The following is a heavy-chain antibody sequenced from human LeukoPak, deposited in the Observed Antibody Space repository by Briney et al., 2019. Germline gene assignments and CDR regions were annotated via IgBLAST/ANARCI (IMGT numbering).Heavy chain of an antibody. D-gene: IGHD3-22*01. J-gene: IGHJ4*02. Sequence: SETLSLTCAVYGGSFSGYYWSWIRQPPGKGLEWIGEINHSGSTNYNPSLKSRVTISVDTSKNQFSLKLSSVTAADTAVYYCARRYDSSGYYPHFDYWGQGTLVTVPS. CDR2: INHSGST. CDR1: GGSFSGYY. CDR3: ARRYDSSGYYPHFDY. V-gene: IGHV4-34*01.